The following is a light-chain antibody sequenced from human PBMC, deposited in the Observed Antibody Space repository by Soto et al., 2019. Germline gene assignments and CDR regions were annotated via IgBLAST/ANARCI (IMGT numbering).Light chain of an antibody. Sequence: EIVLTQSPGTLSLSPGERATLSCRASQSVSSYLAWYQQKPGQAPRLLIYAASSRATGIPDRFSGSGSGTDFTLTISRLEPEDFAVYYSQQYGSSPRTFGPGTEVDFK. CDR2: AAS. V-gene: IGKV3-20*01. CDR1: QSVSSY. J-gene: IGKJ3*01. CDR3: QQYGSSPRT.